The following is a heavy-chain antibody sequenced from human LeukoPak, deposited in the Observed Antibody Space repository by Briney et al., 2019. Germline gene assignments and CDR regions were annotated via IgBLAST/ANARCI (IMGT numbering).Heavy chain of an antibody. J-gene: IGHJ4*02. V-gene: IGHV4-39*07. CDR3: AGGSSSWKGRYYFDY. CDR1: GGSISSSSYY. Sequence: SETLSLTCTVSGGSISSSSYYWGWIRQPPGKGLEWIGSIYYSGSTYYNPSLKSRVTISVDTSKNQFSLKLSSVTAADTAVYYCAGGSSSWKGRYYFDYWGQGTLVTVSS. CDR2: IYYSGST. D-gene: IGHD6-6*01.